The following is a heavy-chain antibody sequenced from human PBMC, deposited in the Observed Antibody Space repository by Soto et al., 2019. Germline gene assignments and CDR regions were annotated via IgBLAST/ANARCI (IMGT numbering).Heavy chain of an antibody. CDR3: AKEFGWELQLSHPYYHSGLEG. CDR2: MSFDGSNK. Sequence: GGSMRLSCAASGLTFRSYGMHWVRQAPGKGLEWVALMSFDGSNKYYADSVRGRFTISSDNSKSTLYLQMDILRPEDTAVYYCAKEFGWELQLSHPYYHSGLEGWCHGTTVTASS. V-gene: IGHV3-30*18. J-gene: IGHJ6*02. CDR1: GLTFRSYG. D-gene: IGHD1-1*01.